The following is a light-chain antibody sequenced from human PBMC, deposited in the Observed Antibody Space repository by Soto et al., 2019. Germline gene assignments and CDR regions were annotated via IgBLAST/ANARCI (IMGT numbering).Light chain of an antibody. J-gene: IGKJ1*01. CDR1: QSVNIN. Sequence: EIVMTQSPATLSVSPGERATLSCRASQSVNINLAWYQQKPGQAPRLLIYGAASRATGIPDRFSGSGSGTVFTLTISGLEPEDFAVYYCHLYGSSPPWTFGQGTKVDI. V-gene: IGKV3-20*01. CDR2: GAA. CDR3: HLYGSSPPWT.